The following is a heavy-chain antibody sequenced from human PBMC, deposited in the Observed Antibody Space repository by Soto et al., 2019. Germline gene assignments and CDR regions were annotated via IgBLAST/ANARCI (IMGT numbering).Heavy chain of an antibody. CDR3: ASLEWESSGYADY. CDR1: GFTFGSNW. J-gene: IGHJ4*02. Sequence: FLRLSCAASGFTFGSNWMSWVRQAPVKGLEWVANIKRDGSEKYYVDSVKGRFTISRDNAKNTLYLQMNSLRADDTAVYYCASLEWESSGYADYWGQGTQVTVYS. V-gene: IGHV3-7*03. D-gene: IGHD5-12*01. CDR2: IKRDGSEK.